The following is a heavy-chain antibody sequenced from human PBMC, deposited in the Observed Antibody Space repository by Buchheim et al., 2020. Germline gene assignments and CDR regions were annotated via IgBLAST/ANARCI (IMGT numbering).Heavy chain of an antibody. CDR2: ISYDGSNK. D-gene: IGHD6-19*01. J-gene: IGHJ4*02. V-gene: IGHV3-30-3*01. CDR3: ARDRGREGIAVAFFDY. CDR1: GFTFSSYA. Sequence: VQLLESGGGLVQPGGSLRLSCAASGFTFSSYAMSWVRQAPGKGLEWVAVISYDGSNKYYADSVKGRFTISRDNSKNTLYLQMNSLRAEDTAVYYCARDRGREGIAVAFFDYWGQGTL.